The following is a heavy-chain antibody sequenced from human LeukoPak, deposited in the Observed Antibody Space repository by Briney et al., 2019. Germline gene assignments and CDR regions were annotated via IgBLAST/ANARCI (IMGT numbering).Heavy chain of an antibody. CDR2: IYYSGST. Sequence: GSLRLSCAASGFTFSYYNMNWVRQPPGKGPEWIGSIYYSGSTYYNPSLKSRVTISVDTSKNQFSLKLSSVTAADTAVYYCARPRIQNWFDPWGQGTLVTVSS. J-gene: IGHJ5*02. V-gene: IGHV4-39*01. CDR1: GFTFSYYN. CDR3: ARPRIQNWFDP. D-gene: IGHD3-3*02.